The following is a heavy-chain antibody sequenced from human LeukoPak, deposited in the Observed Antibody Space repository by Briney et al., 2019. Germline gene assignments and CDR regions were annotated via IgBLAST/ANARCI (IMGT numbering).Heavy chain of an antibody. V-gene: IGHV1-18*04. CDR3: ARGIDNWFDP. CDR1: GYTFTGYY. D-gene: IGHD2-15*01. CDR2: ISAYNGNT. Sequence: EASVKVSCKASGYTFTGYYMHWVRQAPGQGLEWMGWISAYNGNTNYAQKLQGRVTMTTDTSTSTAYMELRSLRSDDTAVYYCARGIDNWFDPWGQGTLVTVSS. J-gene: IGHJ5*02.